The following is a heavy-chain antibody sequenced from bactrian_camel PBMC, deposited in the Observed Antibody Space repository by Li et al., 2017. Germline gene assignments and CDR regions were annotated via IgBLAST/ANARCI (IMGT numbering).Heavy chain of an antibody. CDR3: AAGGATGWAY. J-gene: IGHJ4*01. Sequence: VQLVESGGGLVQPGGSLRLSCAASGFTFSSVDMSWVRQAPGKGLEWVSVITSGGEGTTYYADSVKGRFTISRDNAKNTLYLQMNSLKPEDMAMYYCAAGGATGWAYWGQGTQVTV. CDR1: GFTFSSVD. D-gene: IGHD5*01. V-gene: IGHV3S40*01. CDR2: ITSGGEGTT.